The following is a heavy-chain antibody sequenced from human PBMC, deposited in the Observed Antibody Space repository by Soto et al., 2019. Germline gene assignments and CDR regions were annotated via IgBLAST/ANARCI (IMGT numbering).Heavy chain of an antibody. Sequence: GESLKISCQGSGYSFTGYWIGWVRQMSGEGLEWMGIIYPGDSDTRYSPSFQGQVTISADKSISTAYLQWSSLKASDAAMYYCARPRVENAFAIWGQGTMATVSS. J-gene: IGHJ3*02. CDR1: GYSFTGYW. CDR3: ARPRVENAFAI. CDR2: IYPGDSDT. V-gene: IGHV5-51*01.